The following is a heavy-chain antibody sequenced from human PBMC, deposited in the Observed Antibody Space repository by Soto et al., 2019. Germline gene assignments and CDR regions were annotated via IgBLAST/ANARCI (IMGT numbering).Heavy chain of an antibody. V-gene: IGHV3-30*18. Sequence: GGSLRLSCAASGFTFSSYGMHWVRQAPGKGLEWVAVISYDGSNKYYADSVKGRFTISRDNSKNTLYLQMNSLRAEDTAVYYCAKPTYSSSGHDAFDIWGQGTMVTVSS. D-gene: IGHD6-6*01. J-gene: IGHJ3*02. CDR3: AKPTYSSSGHDAFDI. CDR2: ISYDGSNK. CDR1: GFTFSSYG.